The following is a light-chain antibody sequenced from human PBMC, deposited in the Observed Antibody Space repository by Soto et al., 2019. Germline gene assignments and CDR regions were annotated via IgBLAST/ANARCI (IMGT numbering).Light chain of an antibody. Sequence: QSVLTQPPSVSGAPGQRVTMSCTGSSSNIGAGYHVHWYQQLPGTAPKLLIYTNRYRPSGVPDRFSGSRSGTSASLAITGLQAEDEADYYCQSYDSSLGYVSGTGTKVTVL. CDR3: QSYDSSLGYV. CDR1: SSNIGAGYH. J-gene: IGLJ1*01. CDR2: TNR. V-gene: IGLV1-40*01.